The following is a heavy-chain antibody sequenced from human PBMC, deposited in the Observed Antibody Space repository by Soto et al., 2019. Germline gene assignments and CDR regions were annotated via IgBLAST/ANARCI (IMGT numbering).Heavy chain of an antibody. CDR2: IYYSGST. CDR1: GGSISNYY. CDR3: ARAVLPATAPFDY. V-gene: IGHV4-59*01. D-gene: IGHD2-2*01. Sequence: QVQLQESGPRLVKPSETLSLTCIVSGGSISNYYWSWIRQPRGNGLEWIGYIYYSGSTNYNPSLQSRVTISVDTSKNQFSLKLSSVTAADTAVYYCARAVLPATAPFDYWGQGTLVTVSS. J-gene: IGHJ4*02.